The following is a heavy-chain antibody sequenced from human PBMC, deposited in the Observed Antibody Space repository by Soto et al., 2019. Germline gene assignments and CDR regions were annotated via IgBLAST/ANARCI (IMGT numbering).Heavy chain of an antibody. CDR2: INYSGRT. Sequence: QVQLQESGPGLVKPSETLSLTCTVSGGSISTYYWSWIRQPPGKGLEWIGYINYSGRTNYNPSLNSRVTLPLGTSEDQSALKLRSVTAADTALFYCARYAGSSWFDYWGQGTLVTVSS. V-gene: IGHV4-59*01. J-gene: IGHJ4*02. D-gene: IGHD6-13*01. CDR1: GGSISTYY. CDR3: ARYAGSSWFDY.